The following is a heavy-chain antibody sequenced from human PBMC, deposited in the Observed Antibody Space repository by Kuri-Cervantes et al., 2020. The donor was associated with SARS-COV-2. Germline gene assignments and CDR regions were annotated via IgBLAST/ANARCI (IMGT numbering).Heavy chain of an antibody. CDR2: IYYSGST. Sequence: GSLRLSCTVSGGSVSGTTYYWSWIRQPPGKGLEWIGYIYYSGSTNYNPSLKSRVTISVDTSKNQFSLKLSSVTAADTAVYYCARSVRYFDWLLSYYYYYYMDVWGKGTTVTVSS. J-gene: IGHJ6*03. CDR3: ARSVRYFDWLLSYYYYYYMDV. CDR1: GGSVSGTTYY. V-gene: IGHV4-61*01. D-gene: IGHD3-9*01.